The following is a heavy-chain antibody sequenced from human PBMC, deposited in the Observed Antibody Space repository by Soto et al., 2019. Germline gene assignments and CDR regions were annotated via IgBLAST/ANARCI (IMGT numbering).Heavy chain of an antibody. CDR1: GGSFSGYY. J-gene: IGHJ4*02. Sequence: QVQLQQWGAGLLKPSETLSLTCAVYGGSFSGYYWSWIRQPPGKGLEWIGEINHSGSTNYNPSLKSRVTRSVDTSKNQFSLKLSSVTAADTAVYYCARDGVWGSPPFDYWGQGTLVTVSS. V-gene: IGHV4-34*01. CDR2: INHSGST. D-gene: IGHD3-16*01. CDR3: ARDGVWGSPPFDY.